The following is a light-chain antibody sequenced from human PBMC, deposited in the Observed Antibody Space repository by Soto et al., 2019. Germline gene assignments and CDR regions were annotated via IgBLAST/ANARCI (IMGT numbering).Light chain of an antibody. J-gene: IGLJ2*01. Sequence: QSVLTQPPSASGTPGQRVTISCSGSSSNIGSNTVNWYQQLPGTAPKLLIYSNNQRPSGVPDRFSGSKSGTSASLAISGLQSDDEADYYCAAWDDSLNVVVFGGGTKPTVL. CDR1: SSNIGSNT. V-gene: IGLV1-44*01. CDR2: SNN. CDR3: AAWDDSLNVVV.